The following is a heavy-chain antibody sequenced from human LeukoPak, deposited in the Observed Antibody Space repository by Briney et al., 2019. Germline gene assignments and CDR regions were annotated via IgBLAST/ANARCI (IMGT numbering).Heavy chain of an antibody. Sequence: GGSLRLSCAASGFTFSDYYMSWIRQAPGKGLEWVSYISSSGSTIYYADSVKGRFTISRDNAKNSLYLQMNSLRAEDTAVYYCARNGDDFWSGYYKSGGDYYYYGMDVWGQGTTVTVSS. CDR1: GFTFSDYY. CDR3: ARNGDDFWSGYYKSGGDYYYYGMDV. D-gene: IGHD3-3*01. CDR2: ISSSGSTI. J-gene: IGHJ6*02. V-gene: IGHV3-11*01.